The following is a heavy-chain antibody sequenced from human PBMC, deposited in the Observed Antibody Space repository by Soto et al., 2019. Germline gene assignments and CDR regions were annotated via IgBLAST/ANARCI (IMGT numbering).Heavy chain of an antibody. V-gene: IGHV4-34*01. Sequence: QVQLQQWGAGLLKPSETLSLTCAVYGGSFSGYYWSWIRQPPGKGLEWIGEINHSGSTNYNPSLKSRVTISVDTSKDQFSLKLSSVTAADTAVYYCARKRGYSSSWYLSRNWFDPWGQGTLVTVSS. CDR1: GGSFSGYY. J-gene: IGHJ5*02. CDR2: INHSGST. D-gene: IGHD6-13*01. CDR3: ARKRGYSSSWYLSRNWFDP.